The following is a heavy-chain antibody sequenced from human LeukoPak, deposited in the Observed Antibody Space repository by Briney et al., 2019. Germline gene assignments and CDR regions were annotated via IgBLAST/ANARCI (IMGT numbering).Heavy chain of an antibody. V-gene: IGHV4-4*02. CDR3: AKTTGWPYYFDY. CDR2: VHLSGRT. J-gene: IGHJ4*02. D-gene: IGHD6-19*01. Sequence: SGTLSLTCGVSGGSISSTNWWTWVRQPPGEGLEWIGEVHLSGRTNYNPSLESRVTMSVDMSENHISLKLTSVTAADTAVYYCAKTTGWPYYFDYWGQGTLVTVSS. CDR1: GGSISSTNW.